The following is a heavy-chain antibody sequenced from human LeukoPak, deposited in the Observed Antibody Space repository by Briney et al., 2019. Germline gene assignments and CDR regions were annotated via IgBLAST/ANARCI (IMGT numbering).Heavy chain of an antibody. D-gene: IGHD1-26*01. Sequence: GESLKISCRGSGYALFGYWIGWVRHMPGKSLEWMGIIYPDDSRTEYSPSFQGQVTMSADKSMSTAYLQWSSLKASDTAMYYCARFSGRLLADNWFDPWGQGTLVTVSS. CDR3: ARFSGRLLADNWFDP. V-gene: IGHV5-51*01. J-gene: IGHJ5*02. CDR1: GYALFGYW. CDR2: IYPDDSRT.